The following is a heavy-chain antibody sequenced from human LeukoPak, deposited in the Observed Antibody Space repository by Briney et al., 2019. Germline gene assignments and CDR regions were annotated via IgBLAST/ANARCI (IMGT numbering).Heavy chain of an antibody. V-gene: IGHV1-2*06. D-gene: IGHD3-10*01. CDR3: ATVYPSGNYY. Sequence: ASVKVSCKASGYTFTGYYMHWVRQAPGQGLEWMGRINPNSGGTDYAQKFQGRVTMTRDTSISTAYMELNRLTSDDTAVYLCATVYPSGNYYWGPGTLVTVSS. CDR1: GYTFTGYY. J-gene: IGHJ4*02. CDR2: INPNSGGT.